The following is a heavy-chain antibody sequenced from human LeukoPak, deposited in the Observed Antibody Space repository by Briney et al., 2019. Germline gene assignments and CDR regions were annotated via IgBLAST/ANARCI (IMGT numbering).Heavy chain of an antibody. Sequence: SETLSLTCAVYGGSFSGYYWSWIRQPPGKGLEWIGEINHSGSTNYNPSLKSRVTISVDTSKNQFSLKLSSVTAADTAVYYRARDPYDFWSGYYPRYYFDYWGQGTLVTVSS. D-gene: IGHD3-3*01. V-gene: IGHV4-34*01. CDR1: GGSFSGYY. CDR3: ARDPYDFWSGYYPRYYFDY. J-gene: IGHJ4*02. CDR2: INHSGST.